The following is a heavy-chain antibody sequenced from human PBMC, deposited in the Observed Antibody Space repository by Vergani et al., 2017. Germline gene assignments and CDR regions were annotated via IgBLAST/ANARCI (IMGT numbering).Heavy chain of an antibody. J-gene: IGHJ4*02. CDR1: DDSINRGEYY. D-gene: IGHD3-9*01. CDR2: VYYTGAT. V-gene: IGHV4-30-4*08. CDR3: ARIRAYVDWVMDY. Sequence: QMQLQESGPGLVHPSQTLSLTCSVSDDSINRGEYYWTWIRHSPGKGLEWIGYVYYTGATDYHPSLKSRVSMSLDTAKKQFSLNLMSVTAADTAVYFCARIRAYVDWVMDYWGQGTLVSVSS.